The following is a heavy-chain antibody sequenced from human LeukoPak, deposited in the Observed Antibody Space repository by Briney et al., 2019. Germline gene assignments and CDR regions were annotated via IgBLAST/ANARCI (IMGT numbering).Heavy chain of an antibody. Sequence: SEALSLTCTVSGGSPSSYYSTWIRHPPGGGLEWIGYSYYTGSTIYNPALSSRVTISVDTSKNQFSLKLSSVTAADTAMSYCARSENNWIDYYDYWGQGTQVTVSS. CDR2: SYYTGST. CDR1: GGSPSSYY. CDR3: ARSENNWIDYYDY. D-gene: IGHD1-20*01. V-gene: IGHV4-59*01. J-gene: IGHJ4*02.